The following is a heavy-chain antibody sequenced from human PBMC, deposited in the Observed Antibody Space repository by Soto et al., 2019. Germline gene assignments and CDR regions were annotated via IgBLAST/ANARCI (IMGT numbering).Heavy chain of an antibody. D-gene: IGHD6-13*01. J-gene: IGHJ6*02. Sequence: PGGSMRLSCAASGFTFSSYSMNWVRQAPGKGLEWVSYISSSSTIYYADSAKGRFTISRDNSKNTLYLQMNSLRAEDTAVYYCARRQISPPTRGAASARGAMDVWGQGTTVTVSS. CDR2: ISSSSTI. V-gene: IGHV3-48*01. CDR1: GFTFSSYS. CDR3: ARRQISPPTRGAASARGAMDV.